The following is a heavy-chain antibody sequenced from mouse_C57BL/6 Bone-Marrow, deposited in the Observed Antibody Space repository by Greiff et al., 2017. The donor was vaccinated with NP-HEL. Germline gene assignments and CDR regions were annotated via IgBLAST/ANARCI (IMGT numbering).Heavy chain of an antibody. J-gene: IGHJ2*01. D-gene: IGHD2-4*01. CDR1: GYTFTSYW. CDR2: IYPSDSET. Sequence: QVQLQQPGAELVRPGSSVKLSCKASGYTFTSYWMDWVQQRPGQGLEWIGNIYPSDSETHYNQKFKDKATLTVDKSSSTAYMQLSSLTSEDSAVYYCARGGYDYAFDYWGQGTTLTVSS. V-gene: IGHV1-61*01. CDR3: ARGGYDYAFDY.